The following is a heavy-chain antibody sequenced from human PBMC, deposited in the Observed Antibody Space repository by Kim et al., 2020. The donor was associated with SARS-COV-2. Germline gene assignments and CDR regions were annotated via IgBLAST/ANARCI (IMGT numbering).Heavy chain of an antibody. CDR3: AKKSGKATTTPSDY. Sequence: GGSLRLSCAASGFTFSSYAMSWVRQAPGKGLEWVSAISGSGGSTYYADSVKGRFTISRDNSKNTLYLQMNSLRAEDTAVYYCAKKSGKATTTPSDYWGQGTLVTVSS. V-gene: IGHV3-23*01. CDR1: GFTFSSYA. J-gene: IGHJ4*02. CDR2: ISGSGGST. D-gene: IGHD5-12*01.